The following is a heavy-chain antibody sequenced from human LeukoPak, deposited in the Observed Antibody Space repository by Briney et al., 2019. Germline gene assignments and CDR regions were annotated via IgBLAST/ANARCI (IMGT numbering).Heavy chain of an antibody. V-gene: IGHV3-30*18. J-gene: IGHJ6*02. CDR1: GFTFSSYG. Sequence: GRSLRLSCAASGFTFSSYGMHWVRQAPGKGLEWVAVISYDGSNKYYADSVKGRFTISRGNSKNTLYLQMNSLRAEDTAVYYCAKDQTTASYGMDVWGQGTTVTVSS. CDR2: ISYDGSNK. CDR3: AKDQTTASYGMDV. D-gene: IGHD4-17*01.